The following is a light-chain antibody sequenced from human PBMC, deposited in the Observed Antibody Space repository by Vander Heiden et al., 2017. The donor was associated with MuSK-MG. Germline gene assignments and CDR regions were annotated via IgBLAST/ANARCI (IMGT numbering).Light chain of an antibody. CDR2: GAS. Sequence: EIVMTQSQASPSVSPGERATISCSARQSVSSNLAWYQQQPARAPRILIFGASTRATGIPARFSGSGCWTEFTLTISSRQSEDFAVYYCQQYNNWPPATFGGGTKVEIK. V-gene: IGKV3-15*01. CDR3: QQYNNWPPAT. CDR1: QSVSSN. J-gene: IGKJ4*01.